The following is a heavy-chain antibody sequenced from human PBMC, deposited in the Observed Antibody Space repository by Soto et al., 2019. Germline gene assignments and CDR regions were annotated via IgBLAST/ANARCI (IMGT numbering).Heavy chain of an antibody. CDR1: GYTLTELS. CDR3: ATYFPRSDMTYAFDI. J-gene: IGHJ3*02. D-gene: IGHD2-21*02. CDR2: FDPEDGET. Sequence: ASVKVSCKVSGYTLTELSMHWVRQAPGKGLEWMGGFDPEDGETIYAQKFQGRVTMTEDTSTDTAYMELSSLRSEDTAVYYCATYFPRSDMTYAFDIWRQGTMVTVSS. V-gene: IGHV1-24*01.